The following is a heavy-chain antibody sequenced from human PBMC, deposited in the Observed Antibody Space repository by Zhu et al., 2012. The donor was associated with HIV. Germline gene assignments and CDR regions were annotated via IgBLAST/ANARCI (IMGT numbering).Heavy chain of an antibody. J-gene: IGHJ4*03. CDR2: IYYSGST. V-gene: IGHV4-39*07. CDR3: ARGELGYYFDY. CDR1: GGSISSSSYY. Sequence: QVQLQESGPGLVKPSETLSLTCTVSGGSISSSSYYWGWIRQPPGKGLEWIGSIYYSGSTYYNPSLKSRVTISVDTSKNQFSLKLSSVTAADTAVYYCARGELGYYFDYVGPGTLVTVSS. D-gene: IGHD1-7*01.